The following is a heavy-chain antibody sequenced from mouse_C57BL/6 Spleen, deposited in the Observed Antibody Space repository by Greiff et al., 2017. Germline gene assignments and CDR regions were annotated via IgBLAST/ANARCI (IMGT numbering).Heavy chain of an antibody. Sequence: QVQLQQPGAELVRPGSSVKLSCKASGYTFTSYWMHWVKQRPIQGLEWIGNIDPSDSETHYNQKFKDKATLTVDKSSSTAYMQLSSLTSEDSAVYYCARSSWGYAMDYWGQGTSVTVSS. CDR3: ARSSWGYAMDY. J-gene: IGHJ4*01. CDR1: GYTFTSYW. CDR2: IDPSDSET. V-gene: IGHV1-52*01. D-gene: IGHD4-1*01.